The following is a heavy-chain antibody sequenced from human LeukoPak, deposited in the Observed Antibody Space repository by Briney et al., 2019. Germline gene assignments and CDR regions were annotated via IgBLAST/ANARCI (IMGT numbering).Heavy chain of an antibody. J-gene: IGHJ5*02. CDR3: ASVSSIFGVVARFDP. D-gene: IGHD3-3*01. CDR1: GSTDTCIA. Sequence: ASVKVSCKASGSTDTCIAISWVRQAPGQGLEWMGWISAYNGNTNYAQKLQGRVTMTTDAYTGTAYMELRSLRSDHTAVYYCASVSSIFGVVARFDPWGQGTLVTVSS. CDR2: ISAYNGNT. V-gene: IGHV1-18*01.